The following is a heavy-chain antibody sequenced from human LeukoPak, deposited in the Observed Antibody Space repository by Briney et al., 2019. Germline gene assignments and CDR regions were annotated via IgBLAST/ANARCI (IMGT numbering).Heavy chain of an antibody. D-gene: IGHD2-2*01. V-gene: IGHV3-23*01. CDR2: ISENGGTT. J-gene: IGHJ4*02. CDR1: GFTFSSYA. CDR3: ASQTSAKGFDY. Sequence: GGSLRLSCAASGFTFSSYALSWVRQAPGKGLEWVAGISENGGTTFYADSVKGRFTITRDNSKNTLYVQMNSLRAEDTAVYYCASQTSAKGFDYWGQGTLVTVSS.